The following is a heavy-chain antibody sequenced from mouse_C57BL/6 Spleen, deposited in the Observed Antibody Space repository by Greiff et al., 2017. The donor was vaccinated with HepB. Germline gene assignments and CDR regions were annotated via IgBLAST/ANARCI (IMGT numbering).Heavy chain of an antibody. CDR3: ARHYSNYWYFDV. Sequence: VQLQQSGPELVKPGASVKISCKASGYSFTGYYMNWVKQSPEKSLEWIGEINPSTGGTTYNQKFKAKATLTVDKSSSTAYMQLKSLTSEDSAVYYCARHYSNYWYFDVWGTGTTVTVSS. CDR1: GYSFTGYY. J-gene: IGHJ1*03. D-gene: IGHD2-5*01. V-gene: IGHV1-42*01. CDR2: INPSTGGT.